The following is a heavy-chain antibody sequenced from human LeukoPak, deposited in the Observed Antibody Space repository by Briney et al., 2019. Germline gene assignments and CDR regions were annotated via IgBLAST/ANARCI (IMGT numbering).Heavy chain of an antibody. V-gene: IGHV1-18*01. CDR2: ISAYNGNT. CDR1: GYTFTSYG. D-gene: IGHD3-10*01. J-gene: IGHJ4*02. Sequence: GASVKVSCKASGYTFTSYGISWVRQAPGQGLEWMGWISAYNGNTNYAQKLQGRVTMTTDTSTSTAYMELRSLRSDDTAVYYCARVPWFGELFPRVLDYWGQGTLVTVSS. CDR3: ARVPWFGELFPRVLDY.